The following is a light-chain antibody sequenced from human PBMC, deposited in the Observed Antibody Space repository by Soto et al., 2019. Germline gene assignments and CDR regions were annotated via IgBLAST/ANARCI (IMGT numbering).Light chain of an antibody. Sequence: DIQMTQSPSTLSASVGDRVTITCRASQSISNWLAWYQQKPGKAPKLLIYKASSLESGVPSRFSGSGSGREFALTISSLQPDDFATYYRQHYNIYPWTFGQGTKGEIK. V-gene: IGKV1-5*03. CDR3: QHYNIYPWT. CDR1: QSISNW. CDR2: KAS. J-gene: IGKJ1*01.